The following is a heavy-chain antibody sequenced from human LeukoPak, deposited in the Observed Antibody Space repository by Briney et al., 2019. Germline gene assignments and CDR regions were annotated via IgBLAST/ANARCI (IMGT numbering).Heavy chain of an antibody. V-gene: IGHV1-58*02. CDR1: GFTFTSSA. J-gene: IGHJ4*02. CDR3: AADPGYYYGSGGFDY. Sequence: SVKVSCKASGFTFTSSAMQWVRQARGQRLEWIGWIVVGSGNTNYAQKFRERVTITRDMSTSTAYMELSSLRSEDTAVYYCAADPGYYYGSGGFDYWGQGTLVTV. D-gene: IGHD3-10*01. CDR2: IVVGSGNT.